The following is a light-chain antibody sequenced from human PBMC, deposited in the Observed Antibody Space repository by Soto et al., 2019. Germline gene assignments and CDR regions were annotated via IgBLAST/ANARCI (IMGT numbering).Light chain of an antibody. CDR2: DAS. CDR3: QQLNSYPLIT. V-gene: IGKV1-5*01. CDR1: QSISSW. J-gene: IGKJ5*01. Sequence: DIQMTQSPSTLSAHVGDRVTITCRASQSISSWLAWYQQKPGKAPKLLIYDASSLESGVPSRFSGSGSGTEFTLTISSLQPEDFATYYCQQLNSYPLITFGQGTRLEIK.